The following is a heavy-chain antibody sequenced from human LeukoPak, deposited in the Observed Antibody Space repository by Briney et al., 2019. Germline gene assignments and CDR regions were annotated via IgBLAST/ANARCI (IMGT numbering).Heavy chain of an antibody. CDR1: GYSFTSYW. V-gene: IGHV5-51*01. CDR3: ARLTYYDSSGSTYYFDY. Sequence: GESLKISCKGSGYSFTSYWIGWVRQMPGKGLEWMGTIYPGDSDTRYSPSFQGQVTISADKSISTAYLQWSSLKASDTAMYYCARLTYYDSSGSTYYFDYWGQGTLVTVSS. J-gene: IGHJ4*02. CDR2: IYPGDSDT. D-gene: IGHD3-22*01.